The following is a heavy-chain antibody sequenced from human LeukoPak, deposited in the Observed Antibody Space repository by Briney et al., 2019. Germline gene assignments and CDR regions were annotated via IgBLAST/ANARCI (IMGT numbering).Heavy chain of an antibody. CDR3: AGEEYSSSSSSGFDY. Sequence: GASVKVSCKASGYTFTGYYIHWVRQAPGQGLEWMGWINPNSGGTNYAQKFQGRVTMTRDTSISTVYMELSRLRSDDTAVYYCAGEEYSSSSSSGFDYSGQGTLVTVSS. D-gene: IGHD6-6*01. CDR2: INPNSGGT. J-gene: IGHJ4*02. CDR1: GYTFTGYY. V-gene: IGHV1-2*02.